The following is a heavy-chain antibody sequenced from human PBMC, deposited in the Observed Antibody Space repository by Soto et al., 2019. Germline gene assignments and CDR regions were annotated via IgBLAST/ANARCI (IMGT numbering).Heavy chain of an antibody. CDR3: ARERGYSYGAYYYGMDV. CDR2: ISSSSSYI. J-gene: IGHJ6*02. CDR1: GFTFSSYS. Sequence: EVQLVESGGGLVKPGGSLRLSCAASGFTFSSYSMNWVRQAPGKGLEWVSSISSSSSYIYYADSVKGRFTLSRDNAQHSLYLKMNSLRAEDTAVYYCARERGYSYGAYYYGMDVGGQGTTVTVSS. V-gene: IGHV3-21*01. D-gene: IGHD5-18*01.